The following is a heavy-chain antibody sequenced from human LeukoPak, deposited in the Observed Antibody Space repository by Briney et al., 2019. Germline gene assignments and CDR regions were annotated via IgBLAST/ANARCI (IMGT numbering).Heavy chain of an antibody. CDR2: ISGSGGST. Sequence: GGSVRLSCAASGFTFSSYAMSWVRQAPGKGLEWVSAISGSGGSTYYADSVKGRFTISRDNSKNTLFLQMNSLRAEDTAVYYCAKPRRINWFDPWGQGTLVTVSS. CDR3: AKPRRINWFDP. CDR1: GFTFSSYA. D-gene: IGHD2/OR15-2a*01. J-gene: IGHJ5*02. V-gene: IGHV3-23*01.